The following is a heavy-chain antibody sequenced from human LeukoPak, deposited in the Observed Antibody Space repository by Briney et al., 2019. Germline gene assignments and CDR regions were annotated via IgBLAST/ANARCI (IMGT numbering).Heavy chain of an antibody. D-gene: IGHD4-23*01. J-gene: IGHJ4*02. V-gene: IGHV3-30*18. CDR2: ISYDGSNK. CDR1: GFTFSSYG. Sequence: GGSLRLSCAASGFTFSSYGMHWVRQAPGKGLEWVAVISYDGSNKYYADSVKGRFTISRDNSKNTLYLQMNSLRAEDTAVYYCAKDWNYGGNSFDYWGQGTLVTVSS. CDR3: AKDWNYGGNSFDY.